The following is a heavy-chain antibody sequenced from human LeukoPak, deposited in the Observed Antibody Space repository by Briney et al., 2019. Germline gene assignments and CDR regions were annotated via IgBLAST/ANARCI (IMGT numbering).Heavy chain of an antibody. CDR1: GFSFSNYG. V-gene: IGHV3-30*03. Sequence: PGGSLRLSCAASGFSFSNYGMHWVRQAPGKGLEWLAHMSYDGSNEYYADSAKGRFTISRDNSKKTLYLQMESLGTEDTAVYYCARGLGNWNCRLDSWGQGTLVTVSS. CDR2: MSYDGSNE. D-gene: IGHD1-7*01. J-gene: IGHJ4*02. CDR3: ARGLGNWNCRLDS.